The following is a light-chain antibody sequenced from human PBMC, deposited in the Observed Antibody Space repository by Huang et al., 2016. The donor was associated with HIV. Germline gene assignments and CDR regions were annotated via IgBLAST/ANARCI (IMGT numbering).Light chain of an antibody. CDR2: DAS. V-gene: IGKV3-15*01. CDR1: QSVSSN. J-gene: IGKJ1*01. Sequence: EIVMTQSPATLSVSPGERATLSCRASQSVSSNLAWYQQTPGQAPRLLIYDASTRATGGPARFSGSGSGTEFTLTISSLQSEDFAVYYCQQYNAWPPWTFGQGTKVDIK. CDR3: QQYNAWPPWT.